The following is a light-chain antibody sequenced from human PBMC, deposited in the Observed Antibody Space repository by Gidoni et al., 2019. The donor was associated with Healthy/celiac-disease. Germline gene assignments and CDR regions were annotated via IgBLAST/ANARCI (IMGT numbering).Light chain of an antibody. CDR3: QSADSSGTYVV. Sequence: SPGQTARITCSGDALPKQYAYWYQQKPGQAPVLVIYKDSARPSGIPERFSGSSAGTTVTVTISGAQAEDEADYYCQSADSSGTYVVFGGGTKLTVL. CDR1: ALPKQY. V-gene: IGLV3-25*03. J-gene: IGLJ2*01. CDR2: KDS.